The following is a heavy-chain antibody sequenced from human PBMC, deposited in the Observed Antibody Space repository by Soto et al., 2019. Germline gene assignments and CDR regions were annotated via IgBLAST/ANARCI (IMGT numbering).Heavy chain of an antibody. CDR2: IWYDGSNK. J-gene: IGHJ6*02. D-gene: IGHD5-12*01. V-gene: IGHV3-30*02. CDR3: AKSIVATPRFPYYYGMDV. CDR1: GFTFSSYG. Sequence: PGGSLRLSCAASGFTFSSYGMHWVRQAPGKGLEWVAVIWYDGSNKYYADSVKGRFTISRDNSKNTLYLQMNSLRAEDTAVYYCAKSIVATPRFPYYYGMDVWGQGTTVTVSS.